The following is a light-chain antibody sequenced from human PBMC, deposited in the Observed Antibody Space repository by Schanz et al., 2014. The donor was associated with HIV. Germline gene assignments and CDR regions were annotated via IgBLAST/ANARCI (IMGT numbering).Light chain of an antibody. J-gene: IGLJ2*01. CDR2: EVS. V-gene: IGLV2-8*01. CDR3: TSYAGSNNVV. Sequence: QSALTQPASVSGSPGQSITISCTGASSDVGGDNYVSWYQQHPGRAPKLMIYEVSERPSGVPDRFSGSKSGNTASLTVSGLQADDEADYYCTSYAGSNNVVFGGGTKLTVL. CDR1: SSDVGGDNY.